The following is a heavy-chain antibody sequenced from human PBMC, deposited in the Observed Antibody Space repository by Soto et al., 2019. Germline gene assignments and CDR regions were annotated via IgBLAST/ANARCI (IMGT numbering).Heavy chain of an antibody. CDR2: ISSSSSYT. J-gene: IGHJ5*02. CDR3: AADYDSSGYYPFDP. V-gene: IGHV3-11*03. Sequence: GGSLRLSCAASGFTFSSYAMRWIRQAPGKGLEWVSYISSSSSYTNYADSVKGRFTISRDNAKNSLYLQMNSLRAEDTAVYYCAADYDSSGYYPFDPWGQGTLVTVSS. D-gene: IGHD3-22*01. CDR1: GFTFSSYA.